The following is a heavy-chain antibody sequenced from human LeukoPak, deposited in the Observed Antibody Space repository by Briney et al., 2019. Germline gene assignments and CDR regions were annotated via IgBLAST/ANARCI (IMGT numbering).Heavy chain of an antibody. CDR2: ISSSGRIT. CDR3: ARDALGPLLELDS. J-gene: IGHJ5*01. CDR1: GFTFSDYY. V-gene: IGHV3-11*04. Sequence: PGGSLRLSCAASGFTFSDYYMSWIRQAPGKGLEWVSYISSSGRITHYADSVKGRFTISRDNAKNSLYLQMNSLRVEDTAVFYCARDALGPLLELDSWGQGTLVTVSS. D-gene: IGHD2-15*01.